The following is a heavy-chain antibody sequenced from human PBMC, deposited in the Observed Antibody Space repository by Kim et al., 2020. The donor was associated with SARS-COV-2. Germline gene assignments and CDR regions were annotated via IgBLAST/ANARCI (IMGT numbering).Heavy chain of an antibody. J-gene: IGHJ6*02. CDR3: ARVGYDYVWGSYRYYYYYYDMDV. D-gene: IGHD3-16*02. CDR2: ISSSSSYT. V-gene: IGHV3-11*05. Sequence: GGSLRLSCAASGFTFSDYYMSWIRQAPGKGLEWVSYISSSSSYTNYADSVKGRFTISRDNAKNSLYLQMNSLRAEDTAVYYCARVGYDYVWGSYRYYYYYYDMDVWGQGTTVTVSS. CDR1: GFTFSDYY.